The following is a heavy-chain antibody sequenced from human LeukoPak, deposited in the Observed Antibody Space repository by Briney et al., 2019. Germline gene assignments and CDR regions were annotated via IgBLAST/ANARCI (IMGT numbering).Heavy chain of an antibody. CDR3: AGAVPAPPTVVTDCYYYSGMDV. V-gene: IGHV3-33*01. J-gene: IGHJ6*01. Sequence: GRSLRLSCAASGFTFSSYGMHWVRQAPGKGLEWVAVICYDGSNKYYADSVKGRFTISRDNSKNTLYLQMNSLRAEDTAVYYCAGAVPAPPTVVTDCYYYSGMDVWGQGTPGTVSA. D-gene: IGHD4-23*01. CDR2: ICYDGSNK. CDR1: GFTFSSYG.